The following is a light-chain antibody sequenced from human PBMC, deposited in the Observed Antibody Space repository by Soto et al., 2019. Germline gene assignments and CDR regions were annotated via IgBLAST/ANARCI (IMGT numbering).Light chain of an antibody. J-gene: IGKJ3*01. CDR2: GAS. V-gene: IGKV3-20*01. CDR3: QQYGSSPVT. CDR1: QSVSSNY. Sequence: EIVLTQSPGTMSLYPGQRATLSCRASQSVSSNYLVWYQHKPGQPPRLLISGASRRATGIPDRFSGGGSGTDFPITISRLEPEDFAVYYCQQYGSSPVTFGHGTTVEIK.